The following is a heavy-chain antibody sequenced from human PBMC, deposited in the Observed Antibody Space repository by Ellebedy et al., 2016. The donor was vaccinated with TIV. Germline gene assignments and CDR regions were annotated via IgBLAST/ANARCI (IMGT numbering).Heavy chain of an antibody. V-gene: IGHV4-31*03. J-gene: IGHJ5*02. CDR3: ARLPRGRCGSVSCFGWFDP. D-gene: IGHD2-2*01. CDR1: GGSISSPDYY. Sequence: MPSETLSLTCTVSGGSISSPDYYWTWVRQLPEKGLEWIGYIHYNGFTNFNPSLRSRVSISLDPSKSQFSLNVNSVTAADTAVYYCARLPRGRCGSVSCFGWFDPWGQGTLVTVSS. CDR2: IHYNGFT.